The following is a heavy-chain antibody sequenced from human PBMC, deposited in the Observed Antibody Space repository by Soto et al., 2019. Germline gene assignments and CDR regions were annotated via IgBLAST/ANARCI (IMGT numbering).Heavy chain of an antibody. Sequence: EVQLVESGGGLVKPGGSLRLSCAASGFTFSSYSMNWVRQAPGKGLEWVSSISSSSSYIYYADSVKGRFTISRDNAKNSLYLQKNSRRAEDTAVYYRARPQAGDCSGGSCYSKPPNWFDPWGQGTLVTVSS. CDR1: GFTFSSYS. J-gene: IGHJ5*02. D-gene: IGHD2-15*01. CDR3: ARPQAGDCSGGSCYSKPPNWFDP. CDR2: ISSSSSYI. V-gene: IGHV3-21*01.